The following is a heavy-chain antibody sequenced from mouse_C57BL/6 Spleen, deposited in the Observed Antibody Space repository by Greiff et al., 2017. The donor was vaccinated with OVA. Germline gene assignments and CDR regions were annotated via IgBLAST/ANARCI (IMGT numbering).Heavy chain of an antibody. CDR1: GFTFSSYT. V-gene: IGHV5-9*01. Sequence: EVKLVESGGGLVKPGGSLKLSCAASGFTFSSYTMSWVRQTPEKRLEWVATISGGGGNTYYPDSVKGRFTIYRDNAKHTLYLQMSSLRSEDTAFYDCARHDEYAWYFDVWGTGTTVTVSS. CDR2: ISGGGGNT. J-gene: IGHJ1*03. CDR3: ARHDEYAWYFDV. D-gene: IGHD5-2*01.